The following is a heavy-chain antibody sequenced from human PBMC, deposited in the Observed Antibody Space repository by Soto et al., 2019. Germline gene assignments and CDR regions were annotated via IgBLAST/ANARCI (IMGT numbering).Heavy chain of an antibody. J-gene: IGHJ4*02. CDR3: ARFRRNYFDY. CDR2: INYVGRTS. CDR1: GDSMSGFY. D-gene: IGHD3-10*01. V-gene: IGHV4-59*01. Sequence: SETLSLTCTVSGDSMSGFYWSWIRQTPGKGLEWIGYINYVGRTSYYSPSLQSRVTISLDSSKYQFSLILSSVTAADTAVFFCARFRRNYFDYWGQGTQVTVYS.